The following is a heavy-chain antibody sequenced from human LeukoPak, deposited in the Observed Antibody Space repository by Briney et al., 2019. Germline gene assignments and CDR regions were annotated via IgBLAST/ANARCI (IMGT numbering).Heavy chain of an antibody. J-gene: IGHJ4*02. CDR1: GGSFSGYY. D-gene: IGHD6-13*01. V-gene: IGHV4-34*01. CDR2: INHSGST. CDR3: AREEYSSDWYGHDS. Sequence: SQTLSLTCAVYGGSFSGYYWSWIRQPPGKGLEWIGEINHSGSTNYNPSLKSRVTLSVDTSKNQFSLRLTSVTAADTAFYYCAREEYSSDWYGHDSWGQGTLVTVSS.